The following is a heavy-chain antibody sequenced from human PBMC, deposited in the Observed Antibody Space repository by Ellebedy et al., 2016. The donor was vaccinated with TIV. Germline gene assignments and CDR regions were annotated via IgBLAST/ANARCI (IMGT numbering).Heavy chain of an antibody. V-gene: IGHV3-21*01. CDR3: ASYVRSEVVRNYMDV. CDR2: ISGSSIYI. J-gene: IGHJ6*03. Sequence: GGSLRLXXAASGFTFSTYYINWVRQAPGRRLEWVSSISGSSIYIYYADSVKGRFTISRDNAKNTLYLQMNSLRAEDTAVYYCASYVRSEVVRNYMDVWGKGTTVTVSS. D-gene: IGHD2-21*01. CDR1: GFTFSTYY.